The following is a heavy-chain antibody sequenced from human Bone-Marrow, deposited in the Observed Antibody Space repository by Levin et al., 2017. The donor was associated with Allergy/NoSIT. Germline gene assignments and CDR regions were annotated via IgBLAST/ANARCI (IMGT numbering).Heavy chain of an antibody. CDR3: ARRGVSSSWSHGGYYFDY. Sequence: PGGSLRLSCAASGFTVSSNYMSWVRQAPGKGLEWVSVIYSGGSTYYADSVKGRFTISRDNSKNTLYLQMNSLRAEDTAVYYCARRGVSSSWSHGGYYFDYWGQGTLVTVSS. CDR2: IYSGGST. J-gene: IGHJ4*02. CDR1: GFTVSSNY. V-gene: IGHV3-53*01. D-gene: IGHD6-13*01.